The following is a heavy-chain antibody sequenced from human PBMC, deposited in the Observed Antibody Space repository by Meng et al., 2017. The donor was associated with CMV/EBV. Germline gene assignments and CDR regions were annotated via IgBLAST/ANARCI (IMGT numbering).Heavy chain of an antibody. CDR3: TRDGVVFGVVTLFDY. CDR1: GYTFTSYD. V-gene: IGHV1-8*03. D-gene: IGHD3-3*01. J-gene: IGHJ4*02. Sequence: ASVKVSCKASGYTFTSYDINWVRQATGQGLEWMGWMNPNSGNTGYAQKFQGRVTITRNTSISTAYMELSSLRSEDTAVYYCTRDGVVFGVVTLFDYWGQGTLVTVSS. CDR2: MNPNSGNT.